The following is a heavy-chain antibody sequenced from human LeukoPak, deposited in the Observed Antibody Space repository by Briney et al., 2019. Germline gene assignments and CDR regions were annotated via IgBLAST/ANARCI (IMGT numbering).Heavy chain of an antibody. J-gene: IGHJ5*02. Sequence: PSETLSLTCTVSGGSISSSSYYWGWIRQPPWKGLEWIGSIYYSGSTYYNPSLKSRVSISVDTPKNQFSLKLSSVTAADTAVYYCAQLGITGTTSQAWGQGTLVTVSS. CDR1: GGSISSSSYY. CDR3: AQLGITGTTSQA. D-gene: IGHD1-20*01. CDR2: IYYSGST. V-gene: IGHV4-39*01.